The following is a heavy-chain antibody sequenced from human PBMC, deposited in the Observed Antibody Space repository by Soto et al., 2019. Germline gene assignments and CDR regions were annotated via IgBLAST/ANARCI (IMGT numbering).Heavy chain of an antibody. CDR2: IYYSGST. V-gene: IGHV4-31*03. CDR3: ARDTYYDFWSGSSNYYGMHV. J-gene: IGHJ6*02. CDR1: CGSISSGGYY. Sequence: SETLFLTCPLSCGSISSGGYYCSCICQHPGSLLEWIGYIYYSGSTYYNPSLKSRVTISVDTSKNQFSLKLSSVTAADTAVYYCARDTYYDFWSGSSNYYGMHVWGQGTTVTVSS. D-gene: IGHD3-3*01.